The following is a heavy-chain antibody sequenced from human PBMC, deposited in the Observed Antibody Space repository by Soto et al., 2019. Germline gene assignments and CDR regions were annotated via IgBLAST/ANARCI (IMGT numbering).Heavy chain of an antibody. V-gene: IGHV5-51*01. CDR2: IYLDDSET. CDR1: GYRFTSYR. J-gene: IGHJ3*02. CDR3: ARQGPAMAYDI. Sequence: PGESLKISCQAFGYRFTSYRIDWVRLMPGKGLEWIGSIYLDDSETTYRPSFQGQVTISADKTLSTAYLQWNSLRASDTAMYYCARQGPAMAYDIWGQGTMVTVS.